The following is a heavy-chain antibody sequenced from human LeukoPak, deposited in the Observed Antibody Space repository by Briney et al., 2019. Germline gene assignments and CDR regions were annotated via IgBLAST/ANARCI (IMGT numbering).Heavy chain of an antibody. V-gene: IGHV4-34*01. CDR2: INHSGST. Sequence: PSETLSLTCAVYGGSFSGYYWSWIRQPPGKGLEWIGEINHSGSTNYNPSLKSRVTISVDTSKNQFSLKLSSVTAADTAVYYCAAGSLYYDSSGPTLDLSEGYYMDVWGKGTTVTISS. D-gene: IGHD3-22*01. J-gene: IGHJ6*03. CDR3: AAGSLYYDSSGPTLDLSEGYYMDV. CDR1: GGSFSGYY.